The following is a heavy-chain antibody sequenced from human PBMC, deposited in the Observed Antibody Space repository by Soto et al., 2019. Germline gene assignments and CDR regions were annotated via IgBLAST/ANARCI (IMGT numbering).Heavy chain of an antibody. Sequence: ASVKVSCKASGYTFNTYGINWVRQAPGQGLEWMGWISALNGDTNYAQQLQDRVYMTKDTSTSTAYMELSSLRPDDTAFYYCVSSSSGKVDYWGQGTLVTVSS. V-gene: IGHV1-18*01. CDR1: GYTFNTYG. CDR3: VSSSSGKVDY. D-gene: IGHD6-25*01. CDR2: ISALNGDT. J-gene: IGHJ4*02.